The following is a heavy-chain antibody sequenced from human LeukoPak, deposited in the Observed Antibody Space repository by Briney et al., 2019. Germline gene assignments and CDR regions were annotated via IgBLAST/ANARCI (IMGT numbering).Heavy chain of an antibody. CDR2: IYTSGST. J-gene: IGHJ3*02. D-gene: IGHD2-2*01. V-gene: IGHV4-61*02. CDR1: GGSISSGSYY. CDR3: AREIVVVIQYRIVAFDI. Sequence: SETLSLTCTVSGGSISSGSYYWSWIRQPAGKGLEWIGRIYTSGSTNYNPSLKSRVTISVDTSKNQFSLKLSSVTAANTAVYYCAREIVVVIQYRIVAFDIWGQGTMVTVSS.